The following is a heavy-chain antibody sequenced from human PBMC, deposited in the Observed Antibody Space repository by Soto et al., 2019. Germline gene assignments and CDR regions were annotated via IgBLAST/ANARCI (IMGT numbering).Heavy chain of an antibody. J-gene: IGHJ6*02. CDR2: IIPIFGTA. CDR3: ARVDTAMVTLGYYYYGMHV. D-gene: IGHD5-18*01. V-gene: IGHV1-69*12. CDR1: GGTFSSYA. Sequence: QVQLVQSGAEVKKPGSSVKVSCKASGGTFSSYAISWARQAPGQGLEWMGGIIPIFGTANYAQKFQGRVTITADESTSTAYMELSSLRSEDTAVYYCARVDTAMVTLGYYYYGMHVWGQGTTVTVSS.